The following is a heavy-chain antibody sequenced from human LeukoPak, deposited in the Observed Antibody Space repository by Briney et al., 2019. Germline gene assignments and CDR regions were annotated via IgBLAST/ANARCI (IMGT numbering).Heavy chain of an antibody. Sequence: PGGSLRLSCAGSGFTFSNSWMSWVRQAPGKGLEWVAHIKQDGSEKYYVDSVKGRFTISRDNAKNSLYLQMDSLRAEDTAVYYCSSWSSGSGGTCQFNYWGQGTLVTVSS. V-gene: IGHV3-7*01. J-gene: IGHJ4*02. CDR1: GFTFSNSW. CDR3: SSWSSGSGGTCQFNY. CDR2: IKQDGSEK. D-gene: IGHD2-15*01.